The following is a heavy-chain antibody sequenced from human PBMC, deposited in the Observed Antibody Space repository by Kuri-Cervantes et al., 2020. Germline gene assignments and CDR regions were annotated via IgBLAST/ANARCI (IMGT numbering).Heavy chain of an antibody. CDR1: GLTFSSYA. J-gene: IGHJ6*03. D-gene: IGHD5-12*01. CDR3: ARIPRGHSAYDDYYYMDV. V-gene: IGHV3-23*01. CDR2: ISGSGGST. Sequence: GGSLRLSCAASGLTFSSYAMSWVRQAPGKGLEWVSAISGSGGSTYYADSVKGRFTIYRHISKNTLYLQMNSLRTEDTAVYYCARIPRGHSAYDDYYYMDVWGKGTTVTISS.